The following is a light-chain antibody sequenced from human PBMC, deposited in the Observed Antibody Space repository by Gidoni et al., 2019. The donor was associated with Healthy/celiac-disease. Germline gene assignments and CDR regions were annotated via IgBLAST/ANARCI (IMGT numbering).Light chain of an antibody. Sequence: DVQMTQSPPPLSSSVGDRVTRPCRASQSISIYLNWYQQKPGKAPKLLIYAASSLPSGVPSRFSGSGSGTDFTLTISSLQPEDFATYYCQQCYSTPRHTFGQGTKLEIK. CDR2: AAS. CDR1: QSISIY. V-gene: IGKV1-39*01. CDR3: QQCYSTPRHT. J-gene: IGKJ2*01.